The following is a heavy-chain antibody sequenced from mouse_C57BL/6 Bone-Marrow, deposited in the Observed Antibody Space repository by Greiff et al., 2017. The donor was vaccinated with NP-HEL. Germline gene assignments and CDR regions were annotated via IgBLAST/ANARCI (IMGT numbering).Heavy chain of an antibody. V-gene: IGHV1-19*01. CDR3: APLLRSFAY. D-gene: IGHD1-1*01. CDR2: INPYNGGT. CDR1: GYTFTDYY. J-gene: IGHJ3*01. Sequence: VQLQQSGPVLVKPGASVKMSCKASGYTFTDYYMNWVKQSHGKSLEWIGVINPYNGGTSYNQKFKGKATLTVDKSSSTAYMELNSLTSEDSAVYYCAPLLRSFAYWGQGTLVTVSA.